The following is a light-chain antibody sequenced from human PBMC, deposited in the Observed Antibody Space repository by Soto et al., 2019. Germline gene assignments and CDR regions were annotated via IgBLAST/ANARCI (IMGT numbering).Light chain of an antibody. V-gene: IGKV1-5*03. CDR3: QQYNSYPWT. Sequence: DIQMTQSPSTLSASVGDRVTITCRASQNIDRWLAWSQQKPGKAPNLLIYGASNLESGVPSRFSGSGSGTELTRTISRLRPDDFATYYCQQYNSYPWTFGQGTKVEIK. CDR1: QNIDRW. CDR2: GAS. J-gene: IGKJ1*01.